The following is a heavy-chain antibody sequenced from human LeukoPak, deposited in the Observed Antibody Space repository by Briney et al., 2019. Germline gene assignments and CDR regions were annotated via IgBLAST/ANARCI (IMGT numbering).Heavy chain of an antibody. J-gene: IGHJ4*02. CDR1: GFTFDDYG. D-gene: IGHD6-19*01. Sequence: PGGSLRLSCVASGFTFDDYGMGWVRQVPGKGLEWVSGTNWNGGSTGYADSVKGRFTISRDNAKNSLYLQMNSLRAEDTAVYYCARVWAGTDYWGQGTLVTVSS. V-gene: IGHV3-20*04. CDR2: TNWNGGST. CDR3: ARVWAGTDY.